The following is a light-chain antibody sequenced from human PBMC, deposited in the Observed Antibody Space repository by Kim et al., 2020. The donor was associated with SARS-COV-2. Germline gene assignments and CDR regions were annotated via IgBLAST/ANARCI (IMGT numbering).Light chain of an antibody. Sequence: AVLMTQSPSLISASPGDKVTITCRPTQNIARYLAWFQQRPGKAPQLLIYDAYTLDTGAPSRFSGSGSGTDFTLTINPLQSEDSATYFCQQYFDYPYTFGQGTKLEIK. CDR1: QNIARY. CDR2: DAY. V-gene: IGKV1D-8*02. CDR3: QQYFDYPYT. J-gene: IGKJ2*01.